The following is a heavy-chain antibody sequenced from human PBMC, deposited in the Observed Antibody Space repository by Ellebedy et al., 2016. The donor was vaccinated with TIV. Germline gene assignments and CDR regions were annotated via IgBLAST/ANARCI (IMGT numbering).Heavy chain of an antibody. Sequence: ASVKVSCKASGYTFSIYGISWARQAPGQGLEWMGIINPRAGSTSYAQKFQGRVTMTRDTSTSTVYMELSSLRSEDTAVYYCARALSYFDYWGQGTLVTVSS. CDR3: ARALSYFDY. CDR1: GYTFSIYG. J-gene: IGHJ4*02. CDR2: INPRAGST. V-gene: IGHV1-46*01.